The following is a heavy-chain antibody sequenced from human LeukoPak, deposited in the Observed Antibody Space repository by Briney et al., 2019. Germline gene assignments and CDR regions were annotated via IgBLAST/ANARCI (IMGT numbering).Heavy chain of an antibody. D-gene: IGHD3-22*01. CDR3: TTLGYHLGS. CDR2: FAGSDATK. V-gene: IGHV3-48*03. J-gene: IGHJ4*02. CDR1: GFDFSAYE. Sequence: RSGGSLRLSCAASGFDFSAYEMNWVRQAPGKGLEWVAYFAGSDATKYYADSVRGRFTISRDNAKNSLYLQMNSLRAEDTALYYCTTLGYHLGSWGQGTLVTVSS.